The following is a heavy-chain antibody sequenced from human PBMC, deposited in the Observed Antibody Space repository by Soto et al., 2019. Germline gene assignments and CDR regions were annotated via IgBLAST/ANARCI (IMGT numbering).Heavy chain of an antibody. CDR1: GFTFSDYY. J-gene: IGHJ4*02. V-gene: IGHV3-11*01. CDR3: ARYNWKYEKIDY. Sequence: NPGGSLRLSCAASGFTFSDYYMNWIRQAPGKGLEWVSYISSSGSTIYYADSVKGRFTISRDNAKNSLYLQMNSLRAEDTAVYYCARYNWKYEKIDYWGQGTLVTVSS. D-gene: IGHD1-7*01. CDR2: ISSSGSTI.